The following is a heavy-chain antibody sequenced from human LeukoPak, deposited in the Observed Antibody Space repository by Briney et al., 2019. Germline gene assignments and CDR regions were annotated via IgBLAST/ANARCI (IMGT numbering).Heavy chain of an antibody. CDR3: ARAKTDSSSWYLIDY. J-gene: IGHJ4*02. D-gene: IGHD6-13*01. Sequence: SVKVSCKASGGTFSSYAISWVRQAPGQGLEWMGGIVPIFGTANYAQKFQGRVTITADESTSTAYMELSSLRSEDTAVYYCARAKTDSSSWYLIDYWGQGTLVTVSS. V-gene: IGHV1-69*13. CDR1: GGTFSSYA. CDR2: IVPIFGTA.